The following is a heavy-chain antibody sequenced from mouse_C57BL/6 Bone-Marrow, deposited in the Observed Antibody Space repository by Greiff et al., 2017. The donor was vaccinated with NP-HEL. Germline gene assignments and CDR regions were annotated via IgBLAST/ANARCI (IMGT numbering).Heavy chain of an antibody. V-gene: IGHV1-64*01. CDR3: ARRRVYYYGSSYYFDY. D-gene: IGHD1-1*01. J-gene: IGHJ2*01. CDR2: IHPNSGST. CDR1: GYTFTSYW. Sequence: QVQLQQPGAELVKPGASVKLSCKASGYTFTSYWMHWVKQRPGQGLEWIGMIHPNSGSTNYNEKFKSKATLTVDKSSSTAYMQLSSLTSEDSAVYYCARRRVYYYGSSYYFDYWGQGTTFTVSS.